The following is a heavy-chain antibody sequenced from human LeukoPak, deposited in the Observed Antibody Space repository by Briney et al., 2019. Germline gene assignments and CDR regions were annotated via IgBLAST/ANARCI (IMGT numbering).Heavy chain of an antibody. J-gene: IGHJ4*02. D-gene: IGHD5-12*01. CDR2: ISAYNGNT. CDR1: GYTFTSYG. CDR3: ASGVATIPSPFDY. Sequence: ASVKVSCKASGYTFTSYGISWVRQAPGQGLEWMGWISAYNGNTNYAQKFQGRVTMTTDTSTSTAYMGLRSLRSDDTAMYYCASGVATIPSPFDYWGQGTLVTVSS. V-gene: IGHV1-18*01.